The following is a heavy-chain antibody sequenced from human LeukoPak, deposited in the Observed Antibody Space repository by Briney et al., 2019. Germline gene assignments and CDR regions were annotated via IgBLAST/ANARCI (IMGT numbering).Heavy chain of an antibody. V-gene: IGHV4-59*02. CDR2: IYYSGST. CDR1: GGSVSSYY. J-gene: IGHJ5*02. Sequence: SKTLSLTCTVSGGSVSSYYWSWIRQPPGKGLEWIGYIYYSGSTNYNPSLKSRVTISVDTSKNQFSLKLSSVTAADTAVYYCARVRYDYGDYWFLWFDPWGQGTLVTVSS. CDR3: ARVRYDYGDYWFLWFDP. D-gene: IGHD4-17*01.